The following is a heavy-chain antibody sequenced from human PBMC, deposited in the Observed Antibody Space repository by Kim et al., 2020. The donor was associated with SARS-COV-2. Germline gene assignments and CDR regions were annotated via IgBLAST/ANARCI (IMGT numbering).Heavy chain of an antibody. Sequence: GGSLRLSCAPSGFTFDTSPMGWVRQAPGKGLEWVSRISWDGTRTYYADSVKGRVTMSSDKSKNTVYLHMNSLRVEDTAVYYCAKGVTNSGFDYWGQGTQV. D-gene: IGHD4-17*01. J-gene: IGHJ4*02. CDR2: ISWDGTRT. V-gene: IGHV3-23*01. CDR3: AKGVTNSGFDY. CDR1: GFTFDTSP.